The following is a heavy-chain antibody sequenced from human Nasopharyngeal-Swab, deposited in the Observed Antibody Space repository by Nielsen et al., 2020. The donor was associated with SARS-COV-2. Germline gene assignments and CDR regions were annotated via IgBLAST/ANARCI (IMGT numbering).Heavy chain of an antibody. J-gene: IGHJ4*02. CDR2: FSYTGIT. Sequence: SETLSLTCTVSGGSISSGSIRSYYWSWNRQPQGKGLEWIGYFSYTGITNYNPSLKSRVTISVDMSKNQFSLKLSSVAAADTAVYYCAREVVGGLVDSWGQGTLVTVSS. V-gene: IGHV4-61*01. D-gene: IGHD1-26*01. CDR3: AREVVGGLVDS. CDR1: GGSISSGSIRSYY.